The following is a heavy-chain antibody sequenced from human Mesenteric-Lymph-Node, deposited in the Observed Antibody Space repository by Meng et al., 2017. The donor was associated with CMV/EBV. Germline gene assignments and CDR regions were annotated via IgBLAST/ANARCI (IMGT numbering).Heavy chain of an antibody. CDR1: GASFSYYY. CDR2: VNYIGST. J-gene: IGHJ4*02. CDR3: ARGRYTSVEAGLDY. D-gene: IGHD6-19*01. Sequence: SVYGASFSYYYWSWIRQSPGKGLEWIGEVNYIGSTKYNPSLKSRVTMSVDTSKNHFSLEVNPVTAADTAVYYCARGRYTSVEAGLDYWGQGTLVTVSS. V-gene: IGHV4-34*01.